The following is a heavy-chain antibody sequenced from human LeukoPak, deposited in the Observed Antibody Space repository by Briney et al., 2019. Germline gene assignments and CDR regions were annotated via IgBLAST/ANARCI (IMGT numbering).Heavy chain of an antibody. Sequence: PGGSLRLSCAVSGFTFNIYPMHWVRQPPGKGLEWIGEINHSGSTNYNPSLKSRVTISVDTSKNQFSLKLSSVTAADTAVYYCARVLLRRSLWDTAGHVCFDYWGQGTLVTVSS. J-gene: IGHJ4*02. CDR1: GFTFNIYP. D-gene: IGHD5-18*01. CDR3: ARVLLRRSLWDTAGHVCFDY. V-gene: IGHV4-34*01. CDR2: INHSGST.